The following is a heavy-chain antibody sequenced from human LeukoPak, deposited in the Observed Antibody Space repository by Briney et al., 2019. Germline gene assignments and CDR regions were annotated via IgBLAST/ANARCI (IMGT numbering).Heavy chain of an antibody. J-gene: IGHJ5*02. Sequence: PSETLSLTCSLSGGSITSTTYYWGWIRQPPGKGLEWIGSSYYSGSTYYNPSLKSRVTISVDTSKNQFSLKLSSVTAADTAVYYCARLNNIVVVPAARGGFDPWGQGTLVTVSS. CDR2: SYYSGST. CDR1: GGSITSTTYY. D-gene: IGHD2-2*01. CDR3: ARLNNIVVVPAARGGFDP. V-gene: IGHV4-39*01.